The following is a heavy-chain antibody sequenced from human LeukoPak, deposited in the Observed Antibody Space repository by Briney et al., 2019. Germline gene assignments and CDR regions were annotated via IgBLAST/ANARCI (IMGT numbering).Heavy chain of an antibody. Sequence: GGSLRLSCAASGFTFSSYGMHWVRQAPGKGLEWVAVISYDGSNKYYADSVKGRFTLSRENYKNTLYLKMNSLRAEDTAVYYCAKGELYYYDSSGYFGGQFDYWGQGTLVTVSS. J-gene: IGHJ4*02. V-gene: IGHV3-30*18. CDR3: AKGELYYYDSSGYFGGQFDY. D-gene: IGHD3-22*01. CDR2: ISYDGSNK. CDR1: GFTFSSYG.